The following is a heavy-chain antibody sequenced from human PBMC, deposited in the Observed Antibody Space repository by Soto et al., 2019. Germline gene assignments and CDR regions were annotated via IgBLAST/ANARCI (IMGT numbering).Heavy chain of an antibody. D-gene: IGHD3-3*01. J-gene: IGHJ6*02. CDR3: ASNGVQYYYYGMDV. V-gene: IGHV1-3*01. CDR2: INAGNGNT. Sequence: ASVKVSCKASGYTFTSYAMHWVRQAPGQRLEWMGWINAGNGNTKYSQKFQGRVTITRDTSASTAYMELSSLRSEDTVVYYCASNGVQYYYYGMDVWGQGTTVTVSS. CDR1: GYTFTSYA.